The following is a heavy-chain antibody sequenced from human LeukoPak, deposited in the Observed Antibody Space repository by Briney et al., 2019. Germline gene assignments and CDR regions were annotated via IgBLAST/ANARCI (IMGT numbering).Heavy chain of an antibody. CDR3: ASHGMDTAMVTSDY. J-gene: IGHJ4*02. CDR2: INHSGST. CDR1: GGSLSSYY. Sequence: KPSGTPFPTCTGSGGSLSSYYWNWVRPPPGKGREWVGEINHSGSTNYNPSLKSRVTISVGTSKNQFSLKLSSVTAADTAVYYCASHGMDTAMVTSDYWGQGTLVTVSS. D-gene: IGHD5-18*01. V-gene: IGHV4-34*01.